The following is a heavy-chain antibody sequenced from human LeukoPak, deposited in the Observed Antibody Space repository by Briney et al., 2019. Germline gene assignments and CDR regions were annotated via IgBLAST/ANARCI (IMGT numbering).Heavy chain of an antibody. CDR1: GFNFSSYW. CDR2: ISSSSSYI. J-gene: IGHJ6*03. Sequence: PGGSLRLSCAASGFNFSSYWMSWVRQAPGKGLEWVSSISSSSSYIYYADSVKGRFTISRDNAKNSLYLQMNSLRAEDTAVYYCASLGYCSSTSCYTSGRYYYYMDVWGKGTTVTVSS. CDR3: ASLGYCSSTSCYTSGRYYYYMDV. D-gene: IGHD2-2*02. V-gene: IGHV3-21*01.